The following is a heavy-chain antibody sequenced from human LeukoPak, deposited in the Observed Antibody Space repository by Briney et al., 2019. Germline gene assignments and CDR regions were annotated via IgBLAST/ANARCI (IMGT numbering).Heavy chain of an antibody. Sequence: GGSLRLSCAASGFTFSSYAMSWVRQAPGKGLEWVSAISGSGGSTYYADSVRGRFTISRDNSKNTLYLQMNSLRAEDTAVDYCATSMVRGVTQYFQHWGKGTLVTVSP. D-gene: IGHD3-10*01. CDR3: ATSMVRGVTQYFQH. CDR2: ISGSGGST. V-gene: IGHV3-23*01. J-gene: IGHJ1*01. CDR1: GFTFSSYA.